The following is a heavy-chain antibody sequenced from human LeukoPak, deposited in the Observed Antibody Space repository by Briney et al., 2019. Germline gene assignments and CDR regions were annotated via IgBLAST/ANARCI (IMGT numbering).Heavy chain of an antibody. D-gene: IGHD3-9*01. Sequence: GGSLRLSCAASGFIVNHYSMSWVRQAPGKGLEWVSAISGSGGSTYYADSVKGRFTISRDNSKNTLYLQMNSLRAEDTAVYYCAKDAYDILTPAIDYWGQGTLVTVSS. CDR1: GFIVNHYS. V-gene: IGHV3-23*01. CDR2: ISGSGGST. CDR3: AKDAYDILTPAIDY. J-gene: IGHJ4*02.